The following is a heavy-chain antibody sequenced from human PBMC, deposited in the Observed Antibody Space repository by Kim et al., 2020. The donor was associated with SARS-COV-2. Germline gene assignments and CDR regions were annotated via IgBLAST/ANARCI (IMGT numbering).Heavy chain of an antibody. CDR3: AKESYDFFYYYYGMDV. D-gene: IGHD3-3*01. J-gene: IGHJ6*02. CDR1: GFTFSSYG. Sequence: GGSLRLSCAASGFTFSSYGMHWVRQAPGKGLEWVAVISYDGSNKYYADSVKGRFTISRDNSKNTLYLQMNSLRAEDTAEYYCAKESYDFFYYYYGMDVWGQGTTVTVSS. CDR2: ISYDGSNK. V-gene: IGHV3-30*18.